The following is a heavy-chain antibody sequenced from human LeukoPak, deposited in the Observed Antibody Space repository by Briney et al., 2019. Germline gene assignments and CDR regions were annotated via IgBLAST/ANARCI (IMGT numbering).Heavy chain of an antibody. J-gene: IGHJ4*02. CDR1: GFTFSSYA. CDR3: AKVMEDIVVVVAAEFDY. D-gene: IGHD2-15*01. V-gene: IGHV3-23*01. CDR2: ISGSGGST. Sequence: GGSLGLSCAASGFTFSSYAMSWVRQAPGKGLEWVSAISGSGGSTYYADSVKGRFTISRDNSKNTLYLQMNSLRAEDTAVYYCAKVMEDIVVVVAAEFDYWGQGTLVTVSS.